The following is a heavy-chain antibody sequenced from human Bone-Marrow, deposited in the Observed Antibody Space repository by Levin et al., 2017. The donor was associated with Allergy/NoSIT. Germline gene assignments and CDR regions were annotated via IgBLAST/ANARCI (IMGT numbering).Heavy chain of an antibody. CDR3: AHHFSGWYGRFDF. D-gene: IGHD6-19*01. CDR2: IYWDDDK. V-gene: IGHV2-5*02. CDR1: GFSLSSFGVG. Sequence: ASGPTLVKPTQTLTLTCTFSGFSLSSFGVGVGWFRQPPGEALEWLAMIYWDDDKRYSPFLKDRLTITLDTPKNQVVLTVTNLGPVDTGTYFCAHHFSGWYGRFDFWGQGALVTVSS. J-gene: IGHJ4*02.